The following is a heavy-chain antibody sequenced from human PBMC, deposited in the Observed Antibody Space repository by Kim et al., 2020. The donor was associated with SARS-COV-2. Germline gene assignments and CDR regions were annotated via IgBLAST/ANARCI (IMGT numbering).Heavy chain of an antibody. CDR2: IYHSGST. CDR1: GGSISSSNW. V-gene: IGHV4-4*02. Sequence: SETLSLTCAVSGGSISSSNWWSWVRQPPGKGLEWIGEIYHSGSTNYNPSLKSRVTISVDKSKNQFSLKLSSVTAADTAVYYCARDCSSTSCYGGGFDYWGQGTLVTVSS. CDR3: ARDCSSTSCYGGGFDY. D-gene: IGHD2-2*01. J-gene: IGHJ4*02.